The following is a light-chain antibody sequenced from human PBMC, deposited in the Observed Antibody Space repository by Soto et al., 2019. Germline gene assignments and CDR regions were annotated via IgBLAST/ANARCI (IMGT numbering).Light chain of an antibody. J-gene: IGLJ1*01. Sequence: QSVLTQPASVSGSPGQSITISCTGTSSDVGGYNYVSWYQQYPGKAPKLMIYEVSNRPSGVSNRFSGSKSGNTASLTISGLQAEDEGDYYCSSYTSSSTLVFGTGTKLTVL. CDR3: SSYTSSSTLV. V-gene: IGLV2-14*01. CDR1: SSDVGGYNY. CDR2: EVS.